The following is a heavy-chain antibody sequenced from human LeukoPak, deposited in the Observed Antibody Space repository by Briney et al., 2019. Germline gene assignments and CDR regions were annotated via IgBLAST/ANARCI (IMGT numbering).Heavy chain of an antibody. CDR1: GGSLSSGGYY. CDR3: AREKYCGAGSCYHYFDY. Sequence: SQTLSLTCTVSGGSLSSGGYYWSWIRQHPGKGLEWIGYIYYSGSPYYNPSLKSRVSMSVDTSDHRFSLKLTSVTAADTAVYYCAREKYCGAGSCYHYFDYWGQGILVTVSS. D-gene: IGHD2-15*01. CDR2: IYYSGSP. V-gene: IGHV4-31*03. J-gene: IGHJ4*02.